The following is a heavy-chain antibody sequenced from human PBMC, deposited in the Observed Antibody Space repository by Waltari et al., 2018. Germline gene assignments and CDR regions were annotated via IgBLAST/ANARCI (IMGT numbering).Heavy chain of an antibody. V-gene: IGHV3-21*01. Sequence: EVQLVESGGGLVKPGGSLRLSCAASGFTFSSYSMNWVRQAPGKGLEWVSSMSRSSSYIYYADAGKGRFTISRDNAKNSLYLQMNSLRAEDTAVYYCARGLIGAVVNWFDPWGQGTLVTVSS. D-gene: IGHD6-19*01. CDR2: MSRSSSYI. CDR1: GFTFSSYS. CDR3: ARGLIGAVVNWFDP. J-gene: IGHJ5*02.